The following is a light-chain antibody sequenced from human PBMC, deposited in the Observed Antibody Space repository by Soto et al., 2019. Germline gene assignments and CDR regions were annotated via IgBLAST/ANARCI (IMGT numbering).Light chain of an antibody. Sequence: EIVMTQSPATLSVSPGERATLSCRASQSVRSNLAWYQQKPGQAPRLVIYAASTRATGIPDRFSGSVSGTEFTLTISSLQSEDFAVYYCQQYNEWPPFTVGQGTRLENK. CDR3: QQYNEWPPFT. J-gene: IGKJ5*01. V-gene: IGKV3-15*01. CDR1: QSVRSN. CDR2: AAS.